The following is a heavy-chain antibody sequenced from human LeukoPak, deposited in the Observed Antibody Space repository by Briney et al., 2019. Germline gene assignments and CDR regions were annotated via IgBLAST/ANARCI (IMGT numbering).Heavy chain of an antibody. D-gene: IGHD3-10*01. V-gene: IGHV3-21*01. CDR3: AGSYGSGDNWFDP. Sequence: PGGSLRLSCAASGFTFSSYSMNWVRQAPGKGLEWVSSISSSSSYIYYADSVKGRFTISRDNAKNSLYLQMNSLRAEDTAVCYCAGSYGSGDNWFDPWGQGTLVTVSS. CDR1: GFTFSSYS. J-gene: IGHJ5*02. CDR2: ISSSSSYI.